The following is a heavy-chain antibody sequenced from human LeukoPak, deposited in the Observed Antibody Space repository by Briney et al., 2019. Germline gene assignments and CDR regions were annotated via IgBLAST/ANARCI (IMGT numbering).Heavy chain of an antibody. CDR2: IYSDGRT. Sequence: PGGSLRLSCAASGFTVSTNYMSWVRQAPGKGLEWVSVIYSDGRTYYADSVKGRFTISRDNSKNTLYLQMNSLRAEDTAVYYCATMVRGVIINDYFDYWGQGTLVTVSS. V-gene: IGHV3-53*01. D-gene: IGHD3-10*01. CDR3: ATMVRGVIINDYFDY. J-gene: IGHJ4*02. CDR1: GFTVSTNY.